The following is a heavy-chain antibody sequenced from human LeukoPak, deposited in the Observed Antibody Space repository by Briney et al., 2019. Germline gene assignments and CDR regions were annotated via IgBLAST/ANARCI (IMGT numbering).Heavy chain of an antibody. CDR1: GGSISSSSYY. J-gene: IGHJ4*02. Sequence: SETLSLTCTVSGGSISSSSYYWGWIRQPPGKGLEWIGSIYYSGSTYYNPSLKSRVTISVDTSKNQFSLKLSSVTAADTAVYYCASRNPLIDYWGQGTLVTVSS. CDR2: IYYSGST. CDR3: ASRNPLIDY. V-gene: IGHV4-39*01.